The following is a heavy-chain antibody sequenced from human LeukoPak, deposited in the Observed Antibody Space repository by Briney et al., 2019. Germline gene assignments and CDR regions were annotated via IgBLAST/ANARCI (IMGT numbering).Heavy chain of an antibody. CDR2: ISGSGGST. CDR3: AEDGLGIAAAGTFAGFDY. J-gene: IGHJ4*02. V-gene: IGHV3-23*01. D-gene: IGHD6-13*01. Sequence: GGSLRLSCAASGFTFSSYAMSWVRQAPGKGLEWVSAISGSGGSTYYADSVKGRFTISRDNSKNTLYLQMNSLRAEDTAVYYCAEDGLGIAAAGTFAGFDYWGQGTLVTVSS. CDR1: GFTFSSYA.